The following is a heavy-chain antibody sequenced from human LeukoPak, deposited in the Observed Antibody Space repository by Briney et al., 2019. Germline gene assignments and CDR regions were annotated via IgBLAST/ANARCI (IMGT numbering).Heavy chain of an antibody. CDR3: AKTGSGNQGYFDY. CDR1: GGTFSSYA. J-gene: IGHJ4*02. CDR2: IIPIFGTA. D-gene: IGHD3-10*01. V-gene: IGHV1-69*06. Sequence: SVKVSCKASGGTFSSYAISWVRQAPGQGLEWMGGIIPIFGTANYAQKFQGRVTITADKSTSTAYMELSSLRSEDTAVYYCAKTGSGNQGYFDYWGQGTLVTVSS.